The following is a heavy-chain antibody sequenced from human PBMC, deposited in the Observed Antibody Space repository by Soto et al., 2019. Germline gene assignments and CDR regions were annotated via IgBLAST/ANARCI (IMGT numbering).Heavy chain of an antibody. CDR2: ISYDGSNK. Sequence: PGGSLRLSCAASGFTFSSYGMHWVRQAPGKGLEWVAVISYDGSNKYYADFVKGRFTISRDNSKNTLYLQMNSLRAEDTAVYYCAKEAVSVAAADFGGMDVWGQGTTVTVSS. V-gene: IGHV3-30*18. CDR1: GFTFSSYG. J-gene: IGHJ6*02. D-gene: IGHD6-13*01. CDR3: AKEAVSVAAADFGGMDV.